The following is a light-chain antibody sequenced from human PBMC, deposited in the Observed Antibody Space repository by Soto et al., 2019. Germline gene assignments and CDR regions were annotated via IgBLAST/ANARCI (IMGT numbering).Light chain of an antibody. CDR2: DAS. CDR3: QQLNSYPIT. Sequence: DIQITHSPAFFSQSVLDSVTITCRASQSISSWLAWYRQKPGKVPKRLIYDASSLESGVPSRFSGSGSGTDFTLTISSLQPEDFATYYCQQLNSYPITFGQGTRLEI. CDR1: QSISSW. V-gene: IGKV1-5*01. J-gene: IGKJ5*01.